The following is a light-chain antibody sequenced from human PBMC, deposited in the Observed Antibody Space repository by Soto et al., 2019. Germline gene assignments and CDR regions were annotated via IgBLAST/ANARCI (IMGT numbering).Light chain of an antibody. CDR1: NIQIKT. CDR2: YDS. Sequence: SYELTQPPSVSVAPGKTARITCGGNNIQIKTVHWYQQKPGQAPVVVIYYDSDRPSGIPERFSGSNSGNTATLTISRVEAGDEADYYCQVWDTSSDHPVFGGGTKLTVL. CDR3: QVWDTSSDHPV. J-gene: IGLJ2*01. V-gene: IGLV3-21*04.